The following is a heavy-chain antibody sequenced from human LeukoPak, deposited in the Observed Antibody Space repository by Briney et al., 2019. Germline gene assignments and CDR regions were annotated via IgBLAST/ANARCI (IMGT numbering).Heavy chain of an antibody. J-gene: IGHJ4*02. CDR2: IDSDGSRT. Sequence: GGSLRLSCAASGFTFRSYWMHWVRQVSGKGLVWVSRIDSDGSRTYYADSVKGRFTISRDNAKNTLYLQMNSLRAEDTAVYYCAKEGGLRSSWSFDFWGQGILVIVSS. CDR1: GFTFRSYW. D-gene: IGHD6-13*01. V-gene: IGHV3-74*01. CDR3: AKEGGLRSSWSFDF.